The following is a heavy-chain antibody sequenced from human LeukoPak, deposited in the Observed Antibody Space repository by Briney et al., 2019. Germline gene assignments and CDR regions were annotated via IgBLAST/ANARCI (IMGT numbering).Heavy chain of an antibody. CDR2: IYTSGST. J-gene: IGHJ4*02. D-gene: IGHD3-16*02. V-gene: IGHV4-4*07. CDR1: GGSISSYY. CDR3: ARGYYDYVWGSYRRFDY. Sequence: SETLSLTCTVSGGSISSYYWSWIRQPAGKGLEWIGRIYTSGSTNYNPSLKSRVTMSVDTSKNQFSLKLSSVTAADTAVYYCARGYYDYVWGSYRRFDYWGQGTLVTVSS.